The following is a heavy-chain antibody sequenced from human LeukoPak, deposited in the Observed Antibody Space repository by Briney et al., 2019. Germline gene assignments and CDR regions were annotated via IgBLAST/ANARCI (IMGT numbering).Heavy chain of an antibody. CDR1: GFTFSSYA. CDR3: AKDVLSGSYYAIAY. Sequence: GGSLRLSCAAPGFTFSSYAMSWVRQAPGKGLEWVSGISVSGGITYYADSVKGRFTISRDNSKNTLFLQMNSLRAEDTAVYYCAKDVLSGSYYAIAYWGRGTLVTVSS. J-gene: IGHJ4*02. V-gene: IGHV3-23*01. CDR2: ISVSGGIT. D-gene: IGHD1-26*01.